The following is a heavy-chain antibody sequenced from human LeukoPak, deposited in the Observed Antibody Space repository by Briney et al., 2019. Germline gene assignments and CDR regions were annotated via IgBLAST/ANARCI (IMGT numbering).Heavy chain of an antibody. CDR2: ITGSGGRT. V-gene: IGHV3-23*01. CDR3: AKEYTGTFSPFPSYFDN. CDR1: GLTFSNAW. Sequence: PGGSLRLSCAASGLTFSNAWMSWVRQVPGKGLEWVSAITGSGGRTYYADSVKGRFTISRDNSKNTLYLQMNSLRAEDTAIYYCAKEYTGTFSPFPSYFDNWGQGTLVTVSS. D-gene: IGHD1-26*01. J-gene: IGHJ4*02.